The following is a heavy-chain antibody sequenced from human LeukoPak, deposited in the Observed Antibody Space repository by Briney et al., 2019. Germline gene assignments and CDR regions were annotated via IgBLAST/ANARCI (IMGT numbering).Heavy chain of an antibody. V-gene: IGHV5-51*01. J-gene: IGHJ4*02. CDR1: GYFFNSYW. CDR2: IYPGDSDT. D-gene: IGHD3-10*01. Sequence: GESLRISCKGSGYFFNSYWIGWVRQMPGKGLELMGIIYPGDSDTSYSPSFQGQVTISADKSNSTAYLQWSSLKDSDTAMYYCARLGSGSQKPFFDSWGQGTLVTVSS. CDR3: ARLGSGSQKPFFDS.